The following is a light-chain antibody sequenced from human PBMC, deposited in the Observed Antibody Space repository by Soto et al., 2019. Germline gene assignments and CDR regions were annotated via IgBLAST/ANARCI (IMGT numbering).Light chain of an antibody. V-gene: IGKV1-39*01. CDR2: GAS. Sequence: DIQMTQSPSSLSASLGDRVTITCRASQNIGKYLMWYQQKAGRPPKFLVDGASNLQSGVSSRVSGGGFGTEFSLTINSMRPEDCATYYCQQSCNLPRTFGQGTTLE. CDR1: QNIGKY. CDR3: QQSCNLPRT. J-gene: IGKJ2*01.